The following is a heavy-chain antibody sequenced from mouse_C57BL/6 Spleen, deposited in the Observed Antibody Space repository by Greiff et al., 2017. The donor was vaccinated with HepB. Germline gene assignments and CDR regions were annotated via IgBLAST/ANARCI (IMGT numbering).Heavy chain of an antibody. D-gene: IGHD1-1*01. V-gene: IGHV14-4*01. CDR2: IDPENGDT. CDR3: TTYYYGSSYGRNY. CDR1: GFNIKDDY. Sequence: EVQLQQSGAELVRPGASVKLSCTASGFNIKDDYMHWVKQRPEQGLEWIGWIDPENGDTEYASKFQGKATITADTSSNTAYLQLSSLTSEDTAVYYCTTYYYGSSYGRNYWGQGTTLTVSS. J-gene: IGHJ2*01.